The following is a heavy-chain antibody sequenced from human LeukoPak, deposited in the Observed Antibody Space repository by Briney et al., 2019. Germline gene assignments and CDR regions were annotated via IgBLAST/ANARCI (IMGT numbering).Heavy chain of an antibody. CDR1: GFTVSSNY. V-gene: IGHV3-53*01. D-gene: IGHD5/OR15-5a*01. CDR3: VRGDLRLPRSTPDC. CDR2: IYSGGST. Sequence: AGGSLRLSCAASGFTVSSNYMSWVRQAPGKGLEWVSVIYSGGSTYYADSVKGRFTISRDNAMNTLYLQMNSLRGEDTAVYYCVRGDLRLPRSTPDCWGQGTLVTVSS. J-gene: IGHJ4*02.